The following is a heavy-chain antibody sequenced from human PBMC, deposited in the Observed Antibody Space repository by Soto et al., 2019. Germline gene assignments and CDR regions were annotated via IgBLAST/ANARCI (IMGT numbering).Heavy chain of an antibody. Sequence: PGGSLRLSCAASGVNFRSYGMHWVRQAPGKGLEWVAVISYDGSNKYYADSVKGRFTISRDNSKNTLYLQMNSLRAEDTAVYYCANSGSSRGYSSSWYLIDYWGQGTLVTVSS. J-gene: IGHJ4*02. D-gene: IGHD6-13*01. CDR3: ANSGSSRGYSSSWYLIDY. CDR2: ISYDGSNK. CDR1: GVNFRSYG. V-gene: IGHV3-30*18.